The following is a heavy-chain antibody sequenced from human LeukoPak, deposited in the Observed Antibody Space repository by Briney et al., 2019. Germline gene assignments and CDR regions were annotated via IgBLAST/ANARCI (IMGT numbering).Heavy chain of an antibody. D-gene: IGHD1-14*01. CDR3: ARHKAAAGTTSFGY. J-gene: IGHJ4*02. Sequence: SETLSLTCTVSGGSISRGSYYWGWIRQPPGKGLEWIGSIYYTGSTYYNPSLKSRVTISVDTSKNQFSLKLSSVTAADTAVYYCARHKAAAGTTSFGYWGQGALVTVSS. CDR2: IYYTGST. V-gene: IGHV4-39*01. CDR1: GGSISRGSYY.